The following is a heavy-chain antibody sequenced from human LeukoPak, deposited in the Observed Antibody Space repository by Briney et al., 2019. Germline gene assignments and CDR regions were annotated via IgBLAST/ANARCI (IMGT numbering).Heavy chain of an antibody. CDR2: IKQDGSEK. Sequence: QAGGSLRLSCAASGFTLSTYWMTWVRQAPGKGLEWVANIKQDGSEKYYVDSVKGRFTISRDNAKNSLYLQMNSLRAEDTAMYYCVRDFRFLDDYWGQGTLVTVSS. CDR3: VRDFRFLDDY. CDR1: GFTLSTYW. J-gene: IGHJ4*02. D-gene: IGHD3-3*01. V-gene: IGHV3-7*01.